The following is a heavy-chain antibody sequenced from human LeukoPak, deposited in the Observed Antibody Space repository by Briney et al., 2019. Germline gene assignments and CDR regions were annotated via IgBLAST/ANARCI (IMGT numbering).Heavy chain of an antibody. V-gene: IGHV4-61*02. CDR2: IYTSGST. CDR1: GGSISSGSYY. J-gene: IGHJ5*02. Sequence: PSETLSLTCTVSGGSISSGSYYWSWIRQPAGKGLEWIGRIYTSGSTNYNPSLKSRVTISVDTSKNQFSLKLSSVTAADTAVYYCARGDWYYDSSGYGNWFDPWGQGTLVTVSS. CDR3: ARGDWYYDSSGYGNWFDP. D-gene: IGHD3-22*01.